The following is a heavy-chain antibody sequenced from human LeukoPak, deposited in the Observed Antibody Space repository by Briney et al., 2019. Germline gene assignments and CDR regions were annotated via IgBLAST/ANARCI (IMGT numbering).Heavy chain of an antibody. D-gene: IGHD6-13*01. Sequence: SETLSLTCAVYGGSFSGYYWSWIRQPPGKGLEWIGEMYHTGSTNYNPSLKSRVTISVDKSKNQFSLNLSSVTAADTAVYYCARRSGSSWYLDYWGQGTLVTVSS. J-gene: IGHJ4*02. CDR1: GGSFSGYY. CDR3: ARRSGSSWYLDY. CDR2: MYHTGST. V-gene: IGHV4-34*01.